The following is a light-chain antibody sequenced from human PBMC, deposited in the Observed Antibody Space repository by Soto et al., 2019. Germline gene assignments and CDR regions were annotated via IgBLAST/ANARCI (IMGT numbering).Light chain of an antibody. CDR3: QTYDSSLSGLYV. Sequence: QCVLTQPPSISGASGQRVTISCTCSSSNSGAGSDVHWYHQLPGTAPKLLIYGNTNRPSGVPDRFSGSKSGTSASLAIAGLQTEDEGDYYCQTYDSSLSGLYVFGTGTKVTVL. V-gene: IGLV1-40*01. CDR2: GNT. CDR1: SSNSGAGSD. J-gene: IGLJ1*01.